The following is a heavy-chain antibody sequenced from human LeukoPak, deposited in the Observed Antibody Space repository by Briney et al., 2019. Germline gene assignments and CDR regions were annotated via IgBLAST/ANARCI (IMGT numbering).Heavy chain of an antibody. Sequence: GGSLRLPCAASGFTVSSNYMSWVGQAPGKGLEGVSVIYSGGSTYYADSVKGRFTISRDNSKNTLYLQMNSLRAEDTAEYYCARARPLCSSTSCYNNWFDPWGQGTLVTVSS. CDR1: GFTVSSNY. CDR3: ARARPLCSSTSCYNNWFDP. CDR2: IYSGGST. V-gene: IGHV3-53*01. J-gene: IGHJ5*02. D-gene: IGHD2-2*01.